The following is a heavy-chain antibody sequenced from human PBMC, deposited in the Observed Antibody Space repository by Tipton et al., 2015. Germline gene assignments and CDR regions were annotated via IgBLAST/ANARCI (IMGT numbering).Heavy chain of an antibody. J-gene: IGHJ4*02. D-gene: IGHD6-19*01. CDR3: SGDSSLSVDYFDS. CDR2: VRSKAKGYAT. V-gene: IGHV3-73*01. CDR1: GFTFSDSP. Sequence: GSLRLSCAASGFTFSDSPMHWVRQASGRGLEWVGRVRSKAKGYATAYAASVKGRFTVSRDDSKNTAYLQMNSLKTEDTAVYYCSGDSSLSVDYFDSWGRGTLVTVSS.